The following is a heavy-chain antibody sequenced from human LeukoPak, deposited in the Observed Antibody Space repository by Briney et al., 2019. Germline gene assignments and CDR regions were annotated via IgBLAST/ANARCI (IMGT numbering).Heavy chain of an antibody. V-gene: IGHV4-59*01. Sequence: SETLSLTCTVSGGSISSYYWSWIRQPPGKGLEWIGYIYYSGSTNYNPSLKSRVTISVDTSKNQFSLKLSSVTAADTAVYYCARAPRGYSYGPFDYWGQGTLVTVSS. CDR3: ARAPRGYSYGPFDY. D-gene: IGHD5-18*01. J-gene: IGHJ4*02. CDR2: IYYSGST. CDR1: GGSISSYY.